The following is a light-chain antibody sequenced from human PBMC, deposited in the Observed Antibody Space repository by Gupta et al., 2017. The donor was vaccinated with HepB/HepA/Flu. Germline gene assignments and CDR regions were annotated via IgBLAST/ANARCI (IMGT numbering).Light chain of an antibody. V-gene: IGLV1-44*01. CDR3: ATWDDSLSGVV. J-gene: IGLJ2*01. CDR1: SSNIGSNT. Sequence: QSVLTQPPSASGTPGQRATLSCSGSSSNIGSNTVTWYQQLPGTAPKLLIYSIDQRPSGVPDRFSGSKSGTSASLDISGLQSEDEADYYCATWDDSLSGVVFGGGTKLTVL. CDR2: SID.